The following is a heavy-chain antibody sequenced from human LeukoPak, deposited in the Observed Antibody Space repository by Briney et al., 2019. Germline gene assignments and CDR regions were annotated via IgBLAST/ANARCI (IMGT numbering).Heavy chain of an antibody. J-gene: IGHJ4*02. V-gene: IGHV1-24*01. Sequence: ASVKVSCKVSGYTLTELSMHWVRQAPGKGLEWMGGFDPEDGETIYAQKFQGRVTMTEDTSTDTAYMELSSLRSEDTAVYYCARGGPWDDSRDYWGQGTLVTVSS. CDR2: FDPEDGET. CDR3: ARGGPWDDSRDY. D-gene: IGHD3-22*01. CDR1: GYTLTELS.